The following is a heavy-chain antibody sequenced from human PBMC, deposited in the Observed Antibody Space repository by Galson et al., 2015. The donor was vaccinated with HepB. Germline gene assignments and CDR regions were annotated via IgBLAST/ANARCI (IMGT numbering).Heavy chain of an antibody. J-gene: IGHJ2*01. CDR3: ARERESSGYFGYFDL. CDR2: LTGNGGTT. Sequence: SLRLSCAASGSTFSNYAMHWVRQAPGKGPEYVSALTGNGGTTHYANSVKGRFTISGDISRNTMYLRTDSLRPEDMAVYYCARERESSGYFGYFDLWGRGTPVIVSS. D-gene: IGHD3-22*01. CDR1: GSTFSNYA. V-gene: IGHV3-64*01.